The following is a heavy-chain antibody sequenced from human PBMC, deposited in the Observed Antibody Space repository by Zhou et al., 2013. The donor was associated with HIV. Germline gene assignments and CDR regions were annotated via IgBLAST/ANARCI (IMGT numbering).Heavy chain of an antibody. J-gene: IGHJ5*02. CDR2: INPVNGDT. V-gene: IGHV1-18*01. CDR3: SRGRIFSSDSKRGGQGPLVT. CDR1: GYTFTDYA. Sequence: QVQLVQSGAEMKKPGTSVSLSCQTSGYTFTDYAINWVRQAPGQGFEWLGWINPVNGDTSYARRVQGRMSMATDTSITTAYMELRSLKSEDTALYFCSRGRIFSSDSKRGGQGPLVTWGQGTLVNVSS. D-gene: IGHD2-15*01.